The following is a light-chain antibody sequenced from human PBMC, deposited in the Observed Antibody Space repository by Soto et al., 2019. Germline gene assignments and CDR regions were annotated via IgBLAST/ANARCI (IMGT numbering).Light chain of an antibody. V-gene: IGLV2-14*03. CDR2: DVS. CDR1: SSDVGGYSY. Sequence: QSALTQPASVSGSPGQSITISCTGTSSDVGGYSYISWYQHNPGRAPKLMIYDVSNRPSGVSDRSSGSKSGNTASLTISRLQAEDEADYYCSSYTTSSTYVFGSGTKLTVL. CDR3: SSYTTSSTYV. J-gene: IGLJ1*01.